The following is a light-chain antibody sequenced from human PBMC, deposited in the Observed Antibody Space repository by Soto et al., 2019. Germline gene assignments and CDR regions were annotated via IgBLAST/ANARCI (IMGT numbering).Light chain of an antibody. CDR3: ETWTSNTRV. CDR2: LERSGTY. V-gene: IGLV4-60*03. CDR1: SDHSSYI. J-gene: IGLJ3*02. Sequence: VLTQSSSASASLGSSVKLTCTLGSDHSSYIIAWHQQQPGQAPRFLMKLERSGTYNKGSGVPDRFSGSSSGADRYLTISNLQSEDEADYYCETWTSNTRVFGGGTKLTVL.